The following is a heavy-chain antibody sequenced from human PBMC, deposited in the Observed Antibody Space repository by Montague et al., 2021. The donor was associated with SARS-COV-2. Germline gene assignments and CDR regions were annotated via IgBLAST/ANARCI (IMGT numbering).Heavy chain of an antibody. Sequence: SETLSLTCTVAGGSISGNTYYWGWIRQPPGKGLEWIGSIYYTVSSYYSPSFKSRVTISVDTSKSQFSLRLTSVTAADTAVYYCARDGGYCTSTSCYGSGTKAPDFWGQGTLVTVSS. D-gene: IGHD2-2*01. CDR2: IYYTVSS. CDR3: ARDGGYCTSTSCYGSGTKAPDF. V-gene: IGHV4-39*02. J-gene: IGHJ4*02. CDR1: GGSISGNTYY.